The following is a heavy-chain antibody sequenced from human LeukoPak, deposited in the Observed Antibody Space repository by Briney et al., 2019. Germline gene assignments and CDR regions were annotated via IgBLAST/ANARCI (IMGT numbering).Heavy chain of an antibody. CDR3: ARDVGYDYGGNSDAFDI. CDR2: IYYSGST. Sequence: SETLSLTCTVSGGSISSYYWSWIRQPPGKGLEWIGYIYYSGSTNYNPSLKSRVTISVDRSKNQFSLKLSSVTAADTAVYYCARDVGYDYGGNSDAFDIWGQGTMVTVSS. J-gene: IGHJ3*02. D-gene: IGHD4-23*01. CDR1: GGSISSYY. V-gene: IGHV4-59*12.